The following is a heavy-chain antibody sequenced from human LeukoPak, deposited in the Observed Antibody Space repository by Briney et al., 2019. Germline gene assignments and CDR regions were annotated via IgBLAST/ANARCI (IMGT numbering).Heavy chain of an antibody. CDR3: ARDIRSGYSGYDEGSV. J-gene: IGHJ4*02. CDR1: GGTFSSYA. Sequence: SVKVSCKASGGTFSSYAISWVRQAPGQGLEWMGGIIPIFGTANYAQKFQGRVTITADESTSTACMELSSLRSEDTAVYYCARDIRSGYSGYDEGSVWGQGTLVTVSS. CDR2: IIPIFGTA. D-gene: IGHD5-12*01. V-gene: IGHV1-69*13.